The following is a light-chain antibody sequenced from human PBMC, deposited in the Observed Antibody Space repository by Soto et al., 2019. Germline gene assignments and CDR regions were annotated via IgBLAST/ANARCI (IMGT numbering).Light chain of an antibody. CDR3: SSYTGTNALV. J-gene: IGLJ2*01. CDR2: EVS. Sequence: QSALTQAASVSGPPGHSITISCTGTSSDVGGYDFVSWYQQHPGKAPKLMIYEVSHRPSGVSNRFSGSKSGNTASLTISGLQAEDEATYFCSSYTGTNALVFGGGTKLTVL. CDR1: SSDVGGYDF. V-gene: IGLV2-14*01.